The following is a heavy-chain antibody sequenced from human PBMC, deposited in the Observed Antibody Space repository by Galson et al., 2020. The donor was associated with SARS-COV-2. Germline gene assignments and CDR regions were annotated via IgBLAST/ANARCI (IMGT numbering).Heavy chain of an antibody. CDR2: INPKSGVT. D-gene: IGHD1-26*01. V-gene: IGHV1-2*02. J-gene: IGHJ4*02. Sequence: ASVKVSCKPSGYSFTVYYIQWVRQAPGQGLDWIGWINPKSGVTHFAQKFQGRVTMTRDTSINTAYMELTSLTSDDTAVYYCARQGASGAYDYWGQGALVTISS. CDR3: ARQGASGAYDY. CDR1: GYSFTVYY.